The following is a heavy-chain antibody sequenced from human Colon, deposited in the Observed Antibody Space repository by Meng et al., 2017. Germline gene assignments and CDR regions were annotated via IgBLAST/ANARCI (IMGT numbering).Heavy chain of an antibody. Sequence: QAQLRVTGSGLVMLSRSPTLTCTVSVCCVTITGYYWSWIWQSPGQGLEWMGYICYTRTANSNPSPKRRVTISVDTSKNKFSLKLSSVTPADTAVYFCARDNLLASGSRFCFDYWGQGALVTVSS. J-gene: IGHJ4*02. D-gene: IGHD1-26*01. CDR2: ICYTRTA. CDR1: VCCVTITGYY. CDR3: ARDNLLASGSRFCFDY. V-gene: IGHV4-61*08.